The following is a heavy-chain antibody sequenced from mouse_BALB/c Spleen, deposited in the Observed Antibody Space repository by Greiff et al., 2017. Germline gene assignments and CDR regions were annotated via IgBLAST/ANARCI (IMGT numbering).Heavy chain of an antibody. Sequence: VQLKESGGGLVKPGGSLKLSCAASGFTFSSYTMSWVRQTPEKRLEWVATISSGGSYTYYPDSVKGRFTISRDNAKNTLYLQMSSLKSEDTAMYYCTRDLGMITPWFAYWGQGTLVTVSA. J-gene: IGHJ3*01. D-gene: IGHD2-4*01. CDR3: TRDLGMITPWFAY. CDR1: GFTFSSYT. CDR2: ISSGGSYT. V-gene: IGHV5-6-4*01.